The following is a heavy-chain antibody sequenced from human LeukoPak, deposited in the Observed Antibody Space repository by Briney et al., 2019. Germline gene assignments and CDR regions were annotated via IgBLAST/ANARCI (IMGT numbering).Heavy chain of an antibody. Sequence: GGSLRLSCAASGFSFSTYSMNWVRQAPGKGLEWLSYINSSYSSMYYADSVRGRFTISRDNAKNSLYLQMNSLRAEDTAVYYCARVGVGAYYYFDYWGQGTLVTVSS. D-gene: IGHD1-26*01. CDR3: ARVGVGAYYYFDY. J-gene: IGHJ4*02. CDR1: GFSFSTYS. CDR2: INSSYSSM. V-gene: IGHV3-48*04.